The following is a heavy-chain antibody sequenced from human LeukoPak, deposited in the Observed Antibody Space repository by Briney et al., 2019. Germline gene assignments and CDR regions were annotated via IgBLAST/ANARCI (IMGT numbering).Heavy chain of an antibody. J-gene: IGHJ6*03. V-gene: IGHV1-18*01. D-gene: IGHD2-2*01. CDR3: ARDHKYCSSTSCYPLHYYYYYMDV. Sequence: ASVKVSCKASGYTFTSYGISWVRQAPGQGLEWMGWISAYNGNTNYAQKLQGRVTMATDTSTSTAYMELRSLRSDDTAVYYCARDHKYCSSTSCYPLHYYYYYMDVWGKGTTVTVSS. CDR2: ISAYNGNT. CDR1: GYTFTSYG.